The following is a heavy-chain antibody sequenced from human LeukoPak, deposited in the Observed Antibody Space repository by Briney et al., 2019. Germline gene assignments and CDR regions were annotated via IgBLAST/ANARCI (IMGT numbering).Heavy chain of an antibody. J-gene: IGHJ3*02. V-gene: IGHV3-53*01. CDR1: GFTVSSNY. Sequence: GGSLRLSCAATGFTVSSNYMSWVRQAPGKGLEWVSVIYSGGSTYYADSVKGRFTISRDNSKNTLYLQMNSLKTEDTAMYYCASISRAAGNLDIWGQGTMVTVSS. CDR2: IYSGGST. CDR3: ASISRAAGNLDI. D-gene: IGHD6-13*01.